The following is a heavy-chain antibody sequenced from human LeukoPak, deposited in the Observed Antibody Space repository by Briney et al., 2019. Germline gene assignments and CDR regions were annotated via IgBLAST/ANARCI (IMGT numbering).Heavy chain of an antibody. CDR1: GFTFSSYS. CDR2: ISSSSSTI. Sequence: PGGSLRLSCAASGFTFSSYSMNWVRQAPGKGLEWVSYISSSSSTIYYADSVKGRFTISRDNAKNSLYLQMNSLRAEDTAVYYCARDIGDVDYWGQGTLVTVSS. D-gene: IGHD1-26*01. V-gene: IGHV3-48*01. J-gene: IGHJ4*02. CDR3: ARDIGDVDY.